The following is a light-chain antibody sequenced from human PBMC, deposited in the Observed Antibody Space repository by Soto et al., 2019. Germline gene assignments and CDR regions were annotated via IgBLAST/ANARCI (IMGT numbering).Light chain of an antibody. CDR2: GNS. Sequence: QSVLTQPPSVSGAPGQRVTISCTGSSSNIGAGYDVHWYQQLPGTAPKLLIYGNSNRPSGVPDRFSGSKSGTSASLAITGLQAEDEADYYRQSYDSSLSGSIGGVVFGGGTKLPVL. CDR1: SSNIGAGYD. J-gene: IGLJ2*01. V-gene: IGLV1-40*01. CDR3: QSYDSSLSGSIGGVV.